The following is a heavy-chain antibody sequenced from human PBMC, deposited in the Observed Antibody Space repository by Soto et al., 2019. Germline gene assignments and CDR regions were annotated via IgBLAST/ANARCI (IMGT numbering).Heavy chain of an antibody. D-gene: IGHD3-22*01. J-gene: IGHJ4*02. CDR2: VLFVYGPT. CDR3: ATPKVYYYDRRAKSPLDY. CDR1: GGTFSSYT. V-gene: IGHV1-69*06. Sequence: SSVKVSCKASGGTFSSYTLNGVRQAPGQGPELMGRVLFVYGPTNYAQKFQGRVTITADKSTSTAYMELSSLRSEDTAVYYCATPKVYYYDRRAKSPLDYWGQGTVVTFYS.